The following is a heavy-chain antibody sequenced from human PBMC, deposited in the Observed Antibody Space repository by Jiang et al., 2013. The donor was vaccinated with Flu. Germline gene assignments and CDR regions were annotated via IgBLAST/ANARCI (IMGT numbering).Heavy chain of an antibody. CDR2: INTNTGNP. J-gene: IGHJ4*02. CDR3: ARDLSNYGDLVSLADY. Sequence: QSGSELKKPGASVKVSCKASGYTFTSYAMNWVRQAPGQGLEWMGWINTNTGNPTYAQGFTGRFVFSLDTSVSTAYLQISSLKAEDAAVYYCARDLSNYGDLVSLADYWGQGTLVTVSS. D-gene: IGHD4-17*01. V-gene: IGHV7-4-1*02. CDR1: GYTFTSYA.